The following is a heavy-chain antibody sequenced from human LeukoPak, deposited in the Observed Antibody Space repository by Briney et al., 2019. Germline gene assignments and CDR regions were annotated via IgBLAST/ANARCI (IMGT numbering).Heavy chain of an antibody. J-gene: IGHJ4*02. V-gene: IGHV3-23*01. CDR1: GFTFSNYA. D-gene: IGHD1-26*01. CDR2: ISGSGGST. Sequence: GGSLRLSCAASGFTFSNYAMSWVRQAPGKGLEWVSGISGSGGSTYYADSVKGRFTISRDNSKNTLYLQMNSLRAEDTAVYYCAKDLRGSYYDYWGQGTLVTVSS. CDR3: AKDLRGSYYDY.